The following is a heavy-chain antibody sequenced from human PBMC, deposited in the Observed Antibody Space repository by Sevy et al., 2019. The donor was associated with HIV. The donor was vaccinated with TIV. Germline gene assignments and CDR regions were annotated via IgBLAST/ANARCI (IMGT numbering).Heavy chain of an antibody. CDR3: AHETFGRFES. Sequence: GGSLRLSCAASGFTFSANWMNWVRQAPDKGLEWVANIKADGSDKHYVDSVEGRFTISRDNAKNLLFLQMNSLRVEDTAVYYCAHETFGRFESWGQGTLVTVSS. D-gene: IGHD3-16*01. CDR1: GFTFSANW. J-gene: IGHJ4*02. V-gene: IGHV3-7*01. CDR2: IKADGSDK.